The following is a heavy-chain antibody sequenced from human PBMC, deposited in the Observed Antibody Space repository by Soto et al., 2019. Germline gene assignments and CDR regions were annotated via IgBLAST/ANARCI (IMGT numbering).Heavy chain of an antibody. Sequence: SETLSLTCGVSGGTVASSHWWSWVRQSPGRGLEWIGNVYHTGDTNFNPSLQSRVTFSVDKSNNQFSLRLTSVTAADTAVYFCAREIVTAGGNNYFDPWGPGTLLTVSS. CDR1: GGTVASSHW. CDR3: AREIVTAGGNNYFDP. D-gene: IGHD2-21*02. J-gene: IGHJ5*02. CDR2: VYHTGDT. V-gene: IGHV4-4*02.